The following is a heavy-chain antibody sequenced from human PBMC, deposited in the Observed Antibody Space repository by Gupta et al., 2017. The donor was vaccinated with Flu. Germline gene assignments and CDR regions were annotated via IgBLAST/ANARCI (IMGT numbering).Heavy chain of an antibody. CDR2: IWVGGRAK. D-gene: IGHD2-21*01. Sequence: SYGVHWGRQDPGRGLEGVAFIWVGGRAKYYAEAGKGRCNIYRDNSKKAVYLQIKSVRADDTAVYYCARKYRAGENQVGLGHWGQGTLVTVSS. CDR1: SYG. V-gene: IGHV3-33*03. CDR3: ARKYRAGENQVGLGH. J-gene: IGHJ4*02.